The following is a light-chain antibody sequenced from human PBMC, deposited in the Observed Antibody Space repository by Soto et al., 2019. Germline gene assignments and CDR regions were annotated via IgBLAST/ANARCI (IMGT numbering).Light chain of an antibody. Sequence: DIQMTQSPSTLSASVGDRVTITCRASQSISSWLAWYQQKPGKAPKLLIYDASSLESGVPSRFSGSGSGTEFTLTISSLQPDDVATYYCQQYNSYSPALTFGGGTKVEIK. V-gene: IGKV1-5*01. CDR3: QQYNSYSPALT. CDR1: QSISSW. CDR2: DAS. J-gene: IGKJ4*01.